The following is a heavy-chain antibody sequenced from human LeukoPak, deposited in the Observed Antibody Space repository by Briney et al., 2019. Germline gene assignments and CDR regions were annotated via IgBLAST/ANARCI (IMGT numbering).Heavy chain of an antibody. CDR1: GFTFNNYA. D-gene: IGHD3-10*01. J-gene: IGHJ5*02. V-gene: IGHV3-30*02. CDR2: TRYDGSSA. CDR3: AKDSRARQFGEFLSRAPQYNWFDP. Sequence: GGSLRLSCETSGFTFNNYAMHWVRRAPGKGLEWVAYTRYDGSSAYYADLVKGRFTISRDNSKNTLYLQMNSLRAEDTAVYYCAKDSRARQFGEFLSRAPQYNWFDPWGQGTLVTVSS.